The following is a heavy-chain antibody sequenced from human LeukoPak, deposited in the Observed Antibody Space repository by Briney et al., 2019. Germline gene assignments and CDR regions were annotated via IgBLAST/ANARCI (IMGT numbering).Heavy chain of an antibody. J-gene: IGHJ4*02. D-gene: IGHD1-26*01. Sequence: GGSLRLSCAASGFTVSSNYMSWVRQAPGKGLKWVSVIYSGGSTYYADSVKGGFTISRDNSKNTLYLQMNSLRAEDTAVYYCARDEVGATFDYWGQGTLATVSS. CDR1: GFTVSSNY. CDR3: ARDEVGATFDY. CDR2: IYSGGST. V-gene: IGHV3-66*01.